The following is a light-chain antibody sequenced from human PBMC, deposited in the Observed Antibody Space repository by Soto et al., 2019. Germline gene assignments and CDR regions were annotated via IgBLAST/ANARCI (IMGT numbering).Light chain of an antibody. CDR3: LQYETFAGT. CDR1: QSVSGW. Sequence: DIQMTQSPSTLSASVGDTVTVTCRASQSVSGWLAWYQQKPGEAPKLLIYDASALPRGVPSRVSGSGSGTKFPLTIASLQPDDFATYYGLQYETFAGTFGPGTKVEI. CDR2: DAS. J-gene: IGKJ1*01. V-gene: IGKV1-5*01.